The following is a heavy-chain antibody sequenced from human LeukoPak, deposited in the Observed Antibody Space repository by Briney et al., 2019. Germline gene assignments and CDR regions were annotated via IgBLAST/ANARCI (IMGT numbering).Heavy chain of an antibody. V-gene: IGHV1-18*01. CDR1: GYAFTSYG. D-gene: IGHD6-13*01. J-gene: IGHJ4*02. CDR2: ISAYNGNT. CDR3: ARQGFVSSSFNDY. Sequence: ASVKVSCKASGYAFTSYGITWVRQAPGQGLEWMGWISAYNGNTNYVQRFQGRVTMTTDTSTGTAYMELRSLRSDDTAVYYCARQGFVSSSFNDYWGQGTLVTVSS.